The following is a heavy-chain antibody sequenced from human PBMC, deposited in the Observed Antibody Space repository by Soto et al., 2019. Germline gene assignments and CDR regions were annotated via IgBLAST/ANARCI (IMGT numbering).Heavy chain of an antibody. CDR2: IYATGST. Sequence: SETLSLTFNVSGAPLAGYYWSWIRQPPGKGLEWIGRIYATGSTDYNPSLKSRLTMSVDMSKRQFSLTLRSVTAADTAMYYCVRDGTKNLRDWFDPWGQGILFTVSS. CDR3: VRDGTKNLRDWFDP. D-gene: IGHD1-1*01. V-gene: IGHV4-4*07. J-gene: IGHJ5*02. CDR1: GAPLAGYY.